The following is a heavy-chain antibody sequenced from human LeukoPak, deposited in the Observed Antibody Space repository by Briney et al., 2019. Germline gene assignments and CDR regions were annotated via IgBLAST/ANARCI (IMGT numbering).Heavy chain of an antibody. J-gene: IGHJ3*02. D-gene: IGHD1-1*01. V-gene: IGHV4-4*07. Sequence: KPSETLSLTCNVSSASISSYYWSWIRQPAGKGLEWIGRIYTSANTNYNTSFKSRATISIDRSKTQFSLNLPSVTAADTAVYYCARDRIWNDAGHDPFDIWGQGKMVTVSS. CDR2: IYTSANT. CDR1: SASISSYY. CDR3: ARDRIWNDAGHDPFDI.